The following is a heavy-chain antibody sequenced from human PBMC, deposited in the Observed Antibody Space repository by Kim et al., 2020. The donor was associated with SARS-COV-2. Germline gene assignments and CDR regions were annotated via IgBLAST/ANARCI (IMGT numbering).Heavy chain of an antibody. CDR1: GGSVSSGSYY. CDR2: IYYSGST. V-gene: IGHV4-61*01. Sequence: SETLSLTCTVSGGSVSSGSYYWSWIRQPPGKGLEWIGYIYYSGSTNYNPSLKSRVTISVDTSKNQFSLKLSSVTAADTAVYYCARDRFMTVTPVKAYYYGMDVWGQGTTVTVSS. J-gene: IGHJ6*02. D-gene: IGHD4-17*01. CDR3: ARDRFMTVTPVKAYYYGMDV.